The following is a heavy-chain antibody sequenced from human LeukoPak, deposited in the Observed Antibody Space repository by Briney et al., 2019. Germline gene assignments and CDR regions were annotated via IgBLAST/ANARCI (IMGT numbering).Heavy chain of an antibody. CDR1: GYTFTSYY. Sequence: ASVKVSCKASGYTFTSYYMHWVRQAPGQGLEWMGIINPSGGSTSYAQKFQGRVTMTRDTSTSTAYMELSRLRSDDTAVYYCARGGYGDYDEVDYWGQGTLVTVSS. V-gene: IGHV1-46*01. J-gene: IGHJ4*02. CDR3: ARGGYGDYDEVDY. D-gene: IGHD4-17*01. CDR2: INPSGGST.